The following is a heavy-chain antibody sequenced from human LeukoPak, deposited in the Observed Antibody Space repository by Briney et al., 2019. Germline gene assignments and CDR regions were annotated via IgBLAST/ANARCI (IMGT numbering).Heavy chain of an antibody. CDR2: TYYRSKWYN. CDR3: ARGREHTSGWCDTTDYYGMDV. J-gene: IGHJ6*02. V-gene: IGHV6-1*01. Sequence: SQTLSLTCAISGDSVSSFSAAWHWIRQSPSRGLEWLGRTYYRSKWYNDYAVSVRRRIIINPNTSKNQFSLQMNSVTPQDTAVYYCARGREHTSGWCDTTDYYGMDVWGQGTTVTVSS. CDR1: GDSVSSFSAA. D-gene: IGHD6-19*01.